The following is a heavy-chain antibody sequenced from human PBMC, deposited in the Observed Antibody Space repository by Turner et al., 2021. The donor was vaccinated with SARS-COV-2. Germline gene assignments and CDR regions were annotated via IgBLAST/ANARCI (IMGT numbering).Heavy chain of an antibody. V-gene: IGHV4-34*01. CDR2: INHSGST. D-gene: IGHD6-19*01. J-gene: IGHJ5*02. CDR1: GGSFSGYY. CDR3: AIKLWYISGWYAVDP. Sequence: QVQLPQWGAGMLKPSETLSLSCAVYGGSFSGYYWSWIRQPPGKGLEWIGEINHSGSTNYNPSLKSRVTISVDTSKNQFSLKLSSVTAADTAVYYCAIKLWYISGWYAVDPWGQGTLVTVSS.